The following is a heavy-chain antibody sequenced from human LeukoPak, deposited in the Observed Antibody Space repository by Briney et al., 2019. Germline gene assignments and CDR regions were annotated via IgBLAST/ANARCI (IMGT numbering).Heavy chain of an antibody. Sequence: GGSLRLSCAASGFTFSSFGMHWVRQAPGKGLEWVAFIRYDGSNKYYADSVKGRFTISRDNSKNTLYLQMNSLRAEDTAVSYCAKDLDFWSGYFDYWGQGTLVTVSS. D-gene: IGHD3-3*01. CDR3: AKDLDFWSGYFDY. J-gene: IGHJ4*02. CDR2: IRYDGSNK. V-gene: IGHV3-30*02. CDR1: GFTFSSFG.